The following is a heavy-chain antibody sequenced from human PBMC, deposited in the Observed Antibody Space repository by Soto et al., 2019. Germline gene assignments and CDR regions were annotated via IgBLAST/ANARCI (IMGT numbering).Heavy chain of an antibody. D-gene: IGHD5-12*01. Sequence: GSLALSGTAATLTFSNYWMSWVRQAPGKGLEWVANIDQDGSAKYYVDSVKGRFTISRDNAKNLLYLQMSSLRVEDTAVYYCAREYSGYETPRENDYWGQGTLVTVSS. CDR1: TLTFSNYW. CDR2: IDQDGSAK. J-gene: IGHJ4*02. CDR3: AREYSGYETPRENDY. V-gene: IGHV3-7*05.